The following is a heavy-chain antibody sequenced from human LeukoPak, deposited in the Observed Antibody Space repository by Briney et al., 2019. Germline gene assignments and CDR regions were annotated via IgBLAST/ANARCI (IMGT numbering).Heavy chain of an antibody. Sequence: GGSLRLSCAASGFTFSSYGMSWVRQAPGKGLEWVSAISGSGGSTYYADSVKGRFTISRDNSKNTLYLQMNSLRAEDTAVYYCARDKVPNTVPNKSPYYYYMDVWGKGTTVTVSS. CDR3: ARDKVPNTVPNKSPYYYYMDV. V-gene: IGHV3-23*01. D-gene: IGHD4-17*01. CDR1: GFTFSSYG. J-gene: IGHJ6*03. CDR2: ISGSGGST.